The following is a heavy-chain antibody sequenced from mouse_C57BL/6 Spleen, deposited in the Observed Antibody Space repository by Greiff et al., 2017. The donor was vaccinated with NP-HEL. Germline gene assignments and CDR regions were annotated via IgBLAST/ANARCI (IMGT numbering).Heavy chain of an antibody. CDR1: GYTFTSYW. Sequence: QVQLQQPGAELVRPGSSVKLSCKASGYTFTSYWMDWVKQRPGQGLEWIGNIYPSDSETHYNQKFKDKATLTVDKSSSTAYMQLSSLTSEDSAVYYCARDFYGSSRYFDYWGQGTTLTVSS. CDR3: ARDFYGSSRYFDY. D-gene: IGHD1-1*01. V-gene: IGHV1-61*01. J-gene: IGHJ2*01. CDR2: IYPSDSET.